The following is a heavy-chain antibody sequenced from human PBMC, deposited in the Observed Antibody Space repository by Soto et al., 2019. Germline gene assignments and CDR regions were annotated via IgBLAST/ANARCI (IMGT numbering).Heavy chain of an antibody. J-gene: IGHJ5*02. CDR1: GFSLSTSGEG. V-gene: IGHV2-5*02. Sequence: SGPTLVNPTQTLRLTCTFSGFSLSTSGEGVGWIRQPPGKALEWLALIYWDDDKRYSPSLKSRLTITKHASKTQVVLTMTNMDPVDTATYYCSHTDCTGGSCRNWFDPWGQGTLVTVS. CDR3: SHTDCTGGSCRNWFDP. CDR2: IYWDDDK. D-gene: IGHD2-15*01.